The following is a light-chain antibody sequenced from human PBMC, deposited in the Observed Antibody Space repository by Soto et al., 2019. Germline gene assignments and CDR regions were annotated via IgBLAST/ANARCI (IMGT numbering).Light chain of an antibody. CDR3: QSYDTSLSGSV. CDR2: GNI. Sequence: QSVLTQPPSVSGAPGQRVTISCTGSSSNIGAPYDVHWYQQLPGTAPKLLIYGNINRPSGVPDRFSGSKSGTSASLAITGLQAEDEADYYCQSYDTSLSGSVFGGGTKVTVL. CDR1: SSNIGAPYD. J-gene: IGLJ3*02. V-gene: IGLV1-40*01.